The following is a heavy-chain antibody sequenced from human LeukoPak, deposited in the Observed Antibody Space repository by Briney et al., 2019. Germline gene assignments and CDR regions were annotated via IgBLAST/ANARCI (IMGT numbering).Heavy chain of an antibody. CDR2: ISYDGSNK. D-gene: IGHD5-24*01. CDR1: GFTFSSYA. Sequence: GRSLRLSCAASGFTFSSYAMHWVRQAPGKGLEGVAVISYDGSNKYYADSVKGRFTISRDNSKNTLYLQMNSLRAEDTAVYYCARGRMATIDYYYGMDVWGRGTTVTVSS. CDR3: ARGRMATIDYYYGMDV. V-gene: IGHV3-30*04. J-gene: IGHJ6*02.